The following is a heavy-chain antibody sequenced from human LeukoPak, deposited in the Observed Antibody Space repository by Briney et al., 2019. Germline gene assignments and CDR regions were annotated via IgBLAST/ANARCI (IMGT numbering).Heavy chain of an antibody. J-gene: IGHJ3*02. CDR2: INHSGST. Sequence: SETLSLTCAVYGGSFSGYYWSWIRQPPGEGLGCGWEINHSGSTNYNPCLKSQLTISVHTSQNQLYLKLSSVTAADTAVYYCARDHGGNSPGAFDIWGQGTMVTVSS. CDR3: ARDHGGNSPGAFDI. D-gene: IGHD4-23*01. CDR1: GGSFSGYY. V-gene: IGHV4-34*01.